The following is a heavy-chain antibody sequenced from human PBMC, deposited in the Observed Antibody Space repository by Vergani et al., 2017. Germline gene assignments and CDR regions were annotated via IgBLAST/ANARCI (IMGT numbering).Heavy chain of an antibody. CDR3: AGGRAICSSTSCYDYYYYYMDV. V-gene: IGHV1-69*06. CDR1: GGTFSSYA. D-gene: IGHD2-2*01. Sequence: QVQLVQSGAEVKKPGSSVKVSCKASGGTFSSYAISWVRQAPGQGLEWMGGIIPIFGTANYAQKFQGRVTITADKSTSTAYMELSSLRSEDTAVYYGAGGRAICSSTSCYDYYYYYMDVWGKGTTVTVSS. J-gene: IGHJ6*03. CDR2: IIPIFGTA.